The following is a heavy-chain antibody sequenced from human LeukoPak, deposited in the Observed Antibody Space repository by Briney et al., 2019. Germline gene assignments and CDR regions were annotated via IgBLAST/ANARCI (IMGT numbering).Heavy chain of an antibody. J-gene: IGHJ6*02. CDR3: ARDQGVAGNVWGSYPPFYGMDV. Sequence: ASVKVSCKASGYTFTSYYMHWVRQAPGQGLEWMGIINPSGGSTSYAQKFQGRVTMTRDTSTSTVYMELSSLRSEDTAVYYCARDQGVAGNVWGSYPPFYGMDVWSQGTTVTVSS. CDR2: INPSGGST. V-gene: IGHV1-46*01. D-gene: IGHD3-16*01. CDR1: GYTFTSYY.